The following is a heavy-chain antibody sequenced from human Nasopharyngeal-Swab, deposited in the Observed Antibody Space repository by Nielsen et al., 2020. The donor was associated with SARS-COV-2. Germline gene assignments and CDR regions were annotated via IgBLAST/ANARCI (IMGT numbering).Heavy chain of an antibody. J-gene: IGHJ6*02. D-gene: IGHD2-2*01. Sequence: ASVKVSCNASGYTFTSYYMHWVRHAPGQGLEWMGLITPSGGSTSYAQKFQGRVTMTRDTSTSTVYMELSSLRSEDTAVYYCARDMSWDGTSRSVYYGMDVWGQGTTVTVSS. CDR2: ITPSGGST. V-gene: IGHV1-46*01. CDR1: GYTFTSYY. CDR3: ARDMSWDGTSRSVYYGMDV.